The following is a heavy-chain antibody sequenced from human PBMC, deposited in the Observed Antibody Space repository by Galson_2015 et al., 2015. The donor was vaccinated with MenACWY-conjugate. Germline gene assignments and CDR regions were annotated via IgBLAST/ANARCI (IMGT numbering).Heavy chain of an antibody. J-gene: IGHJ4*01. CDR3: ARGRGYSGFDYFDY. V-gene: IGHV3-11*06. CDR2: ITSSSSYT. D-gene: IGHD6-19*01. CDR1: GFIFKEFY. Sequence: SLRLSCAASGFIFKEFYMSWIRQAPGKGLEWVSYITSSSSYTKYADSVKGRFIISRDNAKNSLFLQMNSLRAEDTAVYFCARGRGYSGFDYFDYWGYGTLVTVSS.